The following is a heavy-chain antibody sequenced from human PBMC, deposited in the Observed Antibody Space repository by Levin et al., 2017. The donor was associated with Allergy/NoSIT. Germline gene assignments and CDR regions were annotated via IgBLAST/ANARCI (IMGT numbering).Heavy chain of an antibody. CDR2: IYPGDSDT. Sequence: GESLKISCKGSGYSFTSYWIGWVRQMPGKGLEWLGIIYPGDSDTRYSPSFQGQVTISADKSISTAYLQWSSLKASDTAMYYCARQPRYCSGGSCYSDYDYGMDVWGQGTTVTVSS. V-gene: IGHV5-51*01. CDR3: ARQPRYCSGGSCYSDYDYGMDV. D-gene: IGHD2-15*01. J-gene: IGHJ6*02. CDR1: GYSFTSYW.